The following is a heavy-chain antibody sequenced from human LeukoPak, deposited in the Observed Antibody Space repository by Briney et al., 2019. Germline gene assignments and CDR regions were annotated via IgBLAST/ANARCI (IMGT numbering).Heavy chain of an antibody. CDR3: ARDYDSSGYYLGAFGI. V-gene: IGHV3-30*04. J-gene: IGHJ3*02. Sequence: PGGSLRLSCAASGFPFSSYAMHWVRRAPGKGLEWVAVISYDRSNKYYADSVKGRFTISRDNSKNTLYLQMNSLRAEDTAVYYCARDYDSSGYYLGAFGIWGQGTMVTVSS. CDR1: GFPFSSYA. D-gene: IGHD3-22*01. CDR2: ISYDRSNK.